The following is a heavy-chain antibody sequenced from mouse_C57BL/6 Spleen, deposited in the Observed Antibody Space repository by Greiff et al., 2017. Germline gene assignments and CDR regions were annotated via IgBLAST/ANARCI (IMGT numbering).Heavy chain of an antibody. D-gene: IGHD2-4*01. V-gene: IGHV5-4*01. J-gene: IGHJ4*01. CDR1: GFTFSSYA. CDR2: ISDGGSYT. CDR3: ARSTMITPGEYYYAMDY. Sequence: EVHLVESGGGLVKPGGSLKLSCAASGFTFSSYAMSWVRQTPEKRLEWVATISDGGSYTYYPDNVKGRFTISRDNAKNNLYLQMSHLKSEDTAMYYCARSTMITPGEYYYAMDYWGQGTSVTVSS.